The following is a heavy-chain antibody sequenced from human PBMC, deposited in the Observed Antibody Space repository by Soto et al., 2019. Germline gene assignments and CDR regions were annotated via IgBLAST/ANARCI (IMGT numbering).Heavy chain of an antibody. V-gene: IGHV4-30-2*01. Sequence: PSETLSLTCTVSGGSISSYSWSWIRQPPGKGLEWIGYIYHSGSTYYNPSLKSRVTISVDRSKNQFSLKLSSVTAADTAVYYCASGLVTTLHYWGQGTLVTVSS. CDR1: GGSISSYS. J-gene: IGHJ4*02. CDR2: IYHSGST. D-gene: IGHD4-17*01. CDR3: ASGLVTTLHY.